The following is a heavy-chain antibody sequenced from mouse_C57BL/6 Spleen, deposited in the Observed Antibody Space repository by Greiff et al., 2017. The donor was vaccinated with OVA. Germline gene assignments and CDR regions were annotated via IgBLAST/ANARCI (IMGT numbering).Heavy chain of an antibody. CDR1: GYTFTDYY. CDR3: AREGGYDGYYYAMDY. Sequence: VQLQQSGPELVKPGASVKISCKASGYTFTDYYMNWVKQSHGKSLEWIGDINPNNGGTSYNQKFKGKATLTVDKSSSTAYMELRSLTSEDSAVYYCAREGGYDGYYYAMDYWGQGTSVTVSS. V-gene: IGHV1-26*01. D-gene: IGHD2-3*01. J-gene: IGHJ4*01. CDR2: INPNNGGT.